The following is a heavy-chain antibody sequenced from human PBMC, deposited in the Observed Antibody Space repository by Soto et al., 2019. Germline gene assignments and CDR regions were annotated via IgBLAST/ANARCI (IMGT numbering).Heavy chain of an antibody. CDR1: GYTFSSYY. CDR3: ARMASAGTLNWFDP. CDR2: INPNGGTT. J-gene: IGHJ5*02. Sequence: ASVKVSCKASGYTFSSYYIHWVRQAPGQGLEWMGGINPNGGTTGYAQKCQGRVTMTRDTSTSTAHMELSSLRSEDTAVYYCARMASAGTLNWFDPWGQGTLVTVSS. V-gene: IGHV1-46*01. D-gene: IGHD6-13*01.